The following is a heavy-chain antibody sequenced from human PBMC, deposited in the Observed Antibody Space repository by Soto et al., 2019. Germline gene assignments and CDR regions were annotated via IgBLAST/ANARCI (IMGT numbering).Heavy chain of an antibody. CDR2: IYYSGST. Sequence: TLSLTCTVSVGSISSGGYYWIWIRHHPGKGLEWIGYIYYSGSTYYNPSLKSRVTISVDTSKNQFSLKLSSVTAADTAVYYCARGAPLPYYYGSGTYLPNWFDPWGQGTLVTVSS. CDR3: ARGAPLPYYYGSGTYLPNWFDP. J-gene: IGHJ5*02. V-gene: IGHV4-31*03. D-gene: IGHD3-10*01. CDR1: VGSISSGGYY.